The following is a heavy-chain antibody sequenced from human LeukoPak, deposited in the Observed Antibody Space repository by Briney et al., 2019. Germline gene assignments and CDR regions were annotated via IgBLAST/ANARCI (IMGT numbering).Heavy chain of an antibody. Sequence: ASVKVSCKGSGYTFTGYYMHWVRQAPGQGLEWMGWINPNSGGTNYAQKFQGRVTMTRDTSISTAYMELSRLRSDDTAVYYCAREHSIVVVVAATGGGFDPWGQGTLVTVSS. CDR3: AREHSIVVVVAATGGGFDP. D-gene: IGHD2-15*01. CDR1: GYTFTGYY. J-gene: IGHJ5*02. CDR2: INPNSGGT. V-gene: IGHV1-2*02.